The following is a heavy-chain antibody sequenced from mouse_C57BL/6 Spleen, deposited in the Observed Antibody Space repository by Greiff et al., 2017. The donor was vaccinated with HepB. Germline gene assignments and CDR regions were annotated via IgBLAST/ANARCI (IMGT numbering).Heavy chain of an antibody. CDR1: GYAFSSSW. V-gene: IGHV1-82*01. J-gene: IGHJ2*01. D-gene: IGHD2-5*01. Sequence: QVQLQQSGPELVKPGASVKISCKASGYAFSSSWMNWVKQRPGKGLEWIGRIYPGDGDTNYNGKFKGKATLTADKSSSTAYMQLSSLTSEDSAVYFCARWNSNYFGYFDYWGQGTTLTVSS. CDR2: IYPGDGDT. CDR3: ARWNSNYFGYFDY.